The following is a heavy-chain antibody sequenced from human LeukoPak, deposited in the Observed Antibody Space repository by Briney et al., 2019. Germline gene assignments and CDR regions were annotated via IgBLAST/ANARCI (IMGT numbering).Heavy chain of an antibody. CDR1: GGSISSSSYY. CDR3: VRHPALVPPDD. V-gene: IGHV4-39*01. D-gene: IGHD6-6*01. CDR2: IYYSGST. Sequence: SETLSLTCTVPGGSISSSSYYWGWIRQPPGKGLEWIGSIYYSGSTYYNPSLKSRVTISVDTSKTQFSLKLSSVTAADTAVYYCVRHPALVPPDDWGQGTLVTVSS. J-gene: IGHJ4*02.